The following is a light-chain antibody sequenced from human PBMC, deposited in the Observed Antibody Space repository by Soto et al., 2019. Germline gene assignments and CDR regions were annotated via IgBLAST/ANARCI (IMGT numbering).Light chain of an antibody. CDR1: QDIRTS. V-gene: IGKV1-33*01. CDR3: QHYNNPPPFT. CDR2: SAS. J-gene: IGKJ3*01. Sequence: DIQMTQSPSSLSASVGARVSITCQASQDIRTSLSWFQHKPGRAPKLLIYSASYFETGVPSRFRGGGSGTNFTFTITSLEPEDIETYYCQHYNNPPPFTFGPGTIVDIK.